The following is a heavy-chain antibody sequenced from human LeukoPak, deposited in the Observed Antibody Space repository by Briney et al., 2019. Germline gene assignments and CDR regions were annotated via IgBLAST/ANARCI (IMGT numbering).Heavy chain of an antibody. CDR2: ISGSGGST. CDR1: GFTFSSYA. V-gene: IGHV3-23*01. CDR3: AKDLGYDSSGYYGLGDY. D-gene: IGHD3-22*01. J-gene: IGHJ4*02. Sequence: PGGSLRLSCAASGFTFSSYAMSWVRQAPGKGLEWVSAISGSGGSTYYADSVKGRFTISRDNSKNTLYLQMNSLRAEDTAVYYCAKDLGYDSSGYYGLGDYWGQGTLVTVSS.